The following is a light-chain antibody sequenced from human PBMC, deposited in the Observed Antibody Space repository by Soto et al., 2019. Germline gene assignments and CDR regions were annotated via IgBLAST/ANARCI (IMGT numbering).Light chain of an antibody. CDR2: GAS. CDR1: QSVSSS. CDR3: QQYNNWPPWT. V-gene: IGKV3-15*01. J-gene: IGKJ1*01. Sequence: EMVMTQSPATLSVSPGERATLSCRASQSVSSSLAWYQQKPGQAPRLLIYGASTRATGIPARFSGSGSGTEFTLTISSLQPEDFAVYYCQQYNNWPPWTFGQGTKVEIK.